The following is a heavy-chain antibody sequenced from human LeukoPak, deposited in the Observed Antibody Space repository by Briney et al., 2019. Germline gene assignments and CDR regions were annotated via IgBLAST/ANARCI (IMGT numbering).Heavy chain of an antibody. CDR1: GFTFSDYY. Sequence: GGSLRLSCAASGFTFSDYYMSWIRQAPGKGLEWVSYISSSGSTIYYADSVKGRFTISRDNAKNSLYLQMNSLRAEDTAVYYCATRTRITIFGVVIIGDDAFDIWGQGTMVTVSS. CDR3: ATRTRITIFGVVIIGDDAFDI. D-gene: IGHD3-3*01. V-gene: IGHV3-11*04. CDR2: ISSSGSTI. J-gene: IGHJ3*02.